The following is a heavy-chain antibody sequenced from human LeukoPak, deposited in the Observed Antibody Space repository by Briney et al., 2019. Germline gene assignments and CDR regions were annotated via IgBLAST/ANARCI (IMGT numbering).Heavy chain of an antibody. CDR2: INNDGSNT. Sequence: GGSLRLSCVASGVSFGSRWMHWVRQAPGKGLVWVSRINNDGSNTLYADSVKGRFTISRDNAKNTLYLQMNSLRAEDTAVYYCTRDRGSPDAFNTWGQGTMVTVSS. CDR3: TRDRGSPDAFNT. V-gene: IGHV3-74*01. CDR1: GVSFGSRW. J-gene: IGHJ3*02.